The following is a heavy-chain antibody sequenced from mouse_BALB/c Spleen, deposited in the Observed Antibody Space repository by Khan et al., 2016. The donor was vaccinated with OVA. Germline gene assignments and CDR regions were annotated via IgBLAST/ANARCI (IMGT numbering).Heavy chain of an antibody. CDR3: ARTLYGSGYDYAMDY. J-gene: IGHJ4*01. V-gene: IGHV9-1*02. D-gene: IGHD1-1*01. CDR2: INTYTGEP. Sequence: QIQLVQSGPELKQPGETVKISCKASGYIFTNYGMTWVKQAPGKGLKWMGWINTYTGEPTYADDFKGRFAFSLETSANTAYLQINNLKNEDKATXFCARTLYGSGYDYAMDYWGQGTSVTVSS. CDR1: GYIFTNYG.